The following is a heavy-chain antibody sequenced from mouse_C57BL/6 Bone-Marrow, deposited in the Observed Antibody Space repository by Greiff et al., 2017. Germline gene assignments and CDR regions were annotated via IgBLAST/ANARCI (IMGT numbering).Heavy chain of an antibody. CDR3: ARKGDGSSYEGYAMDY. Sequence: VQLVESGAELARPGASVKLSCKASGYTFTSYGISWVKQRTGQGLEWIGEIYPRSGNTYYNEKFKGKATLTADKSSSTAYMELRSLTSEDSAVYFCARKGDGSSYEGYAMDYWGQGTSVTVSS. CDR1: GYTFTSYG. D-gene: IGHD1-1*01. CDR2: IYPRSGNT. J-gene: IGHJ4*01. V-gene: IGHV1-81*01.